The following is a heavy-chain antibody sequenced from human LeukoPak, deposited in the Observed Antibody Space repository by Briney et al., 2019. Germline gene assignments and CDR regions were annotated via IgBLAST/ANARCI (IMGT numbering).Heavy chain of an antibody. CDR1: GYTFTSYD. J-gene: IGHJ4*02. CDR3: ARGLGDFWSGYYTDGFVD. CDR2: VNPNSGNT. V-gene: IGHV1-8*01. Sequence: ASVKVSCKASGYTFTSYDINWVRQATGQGLEWMGWVNPNSGNTGYAQKFQGRVTMTRNTSISTAYMELSSLRSEDTAVYYCARGLGDFWSGYYTDGFVDWGQGTLVTVSS. D-gene: IGHD3-3*01.